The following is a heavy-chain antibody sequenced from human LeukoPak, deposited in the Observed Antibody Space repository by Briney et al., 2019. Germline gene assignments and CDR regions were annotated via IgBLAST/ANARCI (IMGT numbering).Heavy chain of an antibody. CDR2: ISGGGSST. CDR3: AKFRGSEKTAIDC. CDR1: VYTFSSYA. J-gene: IGHJ4*02. D-gene: IGHD6-25*01. V-gene: IGHV3-23*01. Sequence: HPGGSLRLSCAASVYTFSSYAMSWVRQAPGKGLEWVSPISGGGSSTWYADSVKGRFTISRDNSKNTVDVQVNRLRAEDTAVYYCAKFRGSEKTAIDCWGQGTLVTVSS.